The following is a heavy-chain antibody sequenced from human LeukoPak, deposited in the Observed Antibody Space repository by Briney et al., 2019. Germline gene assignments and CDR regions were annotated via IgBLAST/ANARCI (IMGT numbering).Heavy chain of an antibody. J-gene: IGHJ4*02. CDR3: ARDRVLVGARTPFDY. CDR2: ISAYNGNT. D-gene: IGHD1-26*01. CDR1: GYTFTSYG. Sequence: ASVKVSCKASGYTFTSYGISWVRQAPGQGLEWMGWISAYNGNTNYAQKLQGRVTMTTDTSTSTAYMELRSLRSDDTAVYYCARDRVLVGARTPFDYWGQGTLVAVSS. V-gene: IGHV1-18*01.